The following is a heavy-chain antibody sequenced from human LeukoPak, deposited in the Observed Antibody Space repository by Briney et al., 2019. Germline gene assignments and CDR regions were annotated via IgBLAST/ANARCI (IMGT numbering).Heavy chain of an antibody. CDR3: ARVRYGSGSYYNAMDV. CDR2: IHYSGST. J-gene: IGHJ6*02. Sequence: PSETLSLTCTVSGGSISGYYRSWIRQPPGKGLEWIGYIHYSGSTNYDPSLKSRVTISVDTSKNQFSLRLSSVTAADTAVYHCARVRYGSGSYYNAMDVWGQGTTVTVSS. D-gene: IGHD3-10*01. CDR1: GGSISGYY. V-gene: IGHV4-59*01.